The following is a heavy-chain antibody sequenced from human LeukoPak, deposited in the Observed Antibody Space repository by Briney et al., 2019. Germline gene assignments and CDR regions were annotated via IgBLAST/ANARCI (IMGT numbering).Heavy chain of an antibody. CDR2: IYYSGST. D-gene: IGHD2-15*01. CDR1: GGSISSSSYY. CDR3: ARVGYCSGGSCYTGALDY. V-gene: IGHV4-61*01. J-gene: IGHJ4*02. Sequence: SETLSLTCTVSGGSISSSSYYWSWIRQPPGKGLEWIGYIYYSGSTNYNPSLKSRVTISVYTSKNQFSLKLSSVTAADTAVYYCARVGYCSGGSCYTGALDYWGQGTLVTVSS.